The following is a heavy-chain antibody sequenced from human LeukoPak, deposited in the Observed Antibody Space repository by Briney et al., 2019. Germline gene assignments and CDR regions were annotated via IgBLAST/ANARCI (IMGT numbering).Heavy chain of an antibody. Sequence: SETLSLTCTVSGGSISSYYWSWIRQPAGKGLEWIGRIYTSGSTNYNPSLKSRVTMSVDTSKNQLSLKLSSVTAADTAVYYCASPVIAAAGHGAFNIWGQGSMVTVSS. CDR3: ASPVIAAAGHGAFNI. CDR1: GGSISSYY. D-gene: IGHD6-13*01. J-gene: IGHJ3*02. V-gene: IGHV4-4*07. CDR2: IYTSGST.